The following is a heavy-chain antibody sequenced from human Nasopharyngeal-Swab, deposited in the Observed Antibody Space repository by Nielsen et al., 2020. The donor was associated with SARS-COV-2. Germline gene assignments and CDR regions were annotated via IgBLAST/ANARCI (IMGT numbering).Heavy chain of an antibody. V-gene: IGHV3-9*01. CDR3: ARDCMITFGGVPNWFDP. J-gene: IGHJ5*02. CDR1: GFTFDDYA. D-gene: IGHD3-16*01. Sequence: SLKISCAASGFTFDDYAMHWVRQAPGKGLEWVSGISWNSGSIGYADSVKGRFTISRDNAKNSLYLQMNSLRAEDTAVYYCARDCMITFGGVPNWFDPWGQGTLVTVSS. CDR2: ISWNSGSI.